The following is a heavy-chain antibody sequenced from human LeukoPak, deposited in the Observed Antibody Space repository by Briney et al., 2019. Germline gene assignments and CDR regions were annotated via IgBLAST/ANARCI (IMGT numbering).Heavy chain of an antibody. V-gene: IGHV3-30-3*01. CDR3: ARDRGYGGNRPETFDI. CDR2: ISYDGSNK. J-gene: IGHJ3*02. Sequence: GGSLRLSCAASGFTFSSYAMHWVRQGPGKGLEWVAVISYDGSNKYYADSVKGRFSISRDNAKNSLYLQVNSLRAEDTAVYYCARDRGYGGNRPETFDIWGQGTMVTVSS. D-gene: IGHD4-23*01. CDR1: GFTFSSYA.